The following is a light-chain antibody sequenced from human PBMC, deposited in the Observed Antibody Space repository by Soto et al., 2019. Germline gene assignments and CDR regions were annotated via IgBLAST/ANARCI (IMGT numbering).Light chain of an antibody. CDR2: GAS. CDR3: QQYNNWPFPSWT. V-gene: IGKV3-15*01. Sequence: IVMTQSPATLSVSPGEGATLSCRASQSVSSNLAWYQQKPGQAPRLLIYGASTRATGIPARFSGSGSGTEFTLTISSLQSEDFAVYYCQQYNNWPFPSWTFGQGTKVEIK. CDR1: QSVSSN. J-gene: IGKJ1*01.